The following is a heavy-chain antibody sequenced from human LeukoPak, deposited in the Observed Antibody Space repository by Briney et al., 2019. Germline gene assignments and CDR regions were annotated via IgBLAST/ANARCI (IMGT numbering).Heavy chain of an antibody. Sequence: PGGSLRLSCAASGFTFSSYAMSWVRQPPGKGLEWIGEINHSGSTNYNPSLKSRVTISVDTSKNQFSLKLSSVTAADTAVYYCAIRSYRLDYWGQGTLVTVSS. D-gene: IGHD1-26*01. V-gene: IGHV4-34*08. J-gene: IGHJ4*02. CDR3: AIRSYRLDY. CDR1: GFTFSSYA. CDR2: INHSGST.